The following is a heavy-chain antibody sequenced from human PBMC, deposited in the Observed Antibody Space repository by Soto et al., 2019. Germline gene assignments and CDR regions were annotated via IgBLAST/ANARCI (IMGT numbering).Heavy chain of an antibody. CDR1: GYTFTSYA. CDR2: INAGNGNT. V-gene: IGHV1-3*01. J-gene: IGHJ6*03. D-gene: IGHD5-12*01. CDR3: ARDGIVATMGYYYYYYMDV. Sequence: ASVKVSCKASGYTFTSYAMHWVRQAPGQSLEWMGWINAGNGNTKYSQKFQGRVTITRDTSASTAYMELSSLRSEDTAVYYCARDGIVATMGYYYYYYMDVWAKGTTVTVSS.